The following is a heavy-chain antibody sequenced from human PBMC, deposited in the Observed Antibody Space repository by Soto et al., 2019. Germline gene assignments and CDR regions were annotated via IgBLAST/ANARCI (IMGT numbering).Heavy chain of an antibody. Sequence: QVQLVQSGAEVKKPGASVKVSCKASGYTFTNYGISWVRQAPGQGLEWVGWSGAYNGNTDYAQKFQGRVTMTADTSTSTAYMELRSLRSDDTALYSCVGLGDSYGYRGSYYFDYWGQGALVTVSS. D-gene: IGHD3-22*01. CDR1: GYTFTNYG. J-gene: IGHJ4*02. CDR2: SGAYNGNT. CDR3: VGLGDSYGYRGSYYFDY. V-gene: IGHV1-18*01.